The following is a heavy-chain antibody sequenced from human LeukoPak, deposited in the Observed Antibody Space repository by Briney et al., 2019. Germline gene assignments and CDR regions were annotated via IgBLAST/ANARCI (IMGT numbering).Heavy chain of an antibody. CDR1: GGSISSSSYY. CDR3: ARRYYYDSSGLDY. D-gene: IGHD3-22*01. CDR2: IYYSGST. Sequence: KSSETLSLTCTVSGGSISSSSYYWGWIRQPPGKGLEWIGSIYYSGSTYYNPSLKSRVTISVDTSKNQFSLKLSSVTVADTAVYYCARRYYYDSSGLDYWGQGTLVTASS. J-gene: IGHJ4*02. V-gene: IGHV4-39*01.